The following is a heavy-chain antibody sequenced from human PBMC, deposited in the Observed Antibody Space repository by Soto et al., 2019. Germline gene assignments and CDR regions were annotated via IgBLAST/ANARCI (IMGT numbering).Heavy chain of an antibody. D-gene: IGHD2-8*01. CDR2: IYYSGST. CDR3: ARDRMSV. J-gene: IGHJ6*02. V-gene: IGHV4-59*01. Sequence: SETLSLTCTVSGGSISSYYWSWIRQPPGKGLEWIGYIYYSGSTNYNPSLKSRVTISVDTSKNQFSLKLSSVTAADTAVYYCARDRMSVRGQGTTVTVSS. CDR1: GGSISSYY.